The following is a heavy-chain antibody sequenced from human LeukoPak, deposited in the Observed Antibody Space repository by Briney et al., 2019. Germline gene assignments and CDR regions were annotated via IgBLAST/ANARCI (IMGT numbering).Heavy chain of an antibody. CDR2: INPNSSGT. CDR3: ASGAHCSGGSCYSGAFDI. D-gene: IGHD2-15*01. V-gene: IGHV1-2*02. Sequence: AXVKVSCKASEYTFTGYYMHWVRQAPGQGLEWMGWINPNSSGTNYAQKFQGRGTMNRDTSISTAYMELTRLRSDDTAVYYCASGAHCSGGSCYSGAFDIWGQGTMVTVSS. CDR1: EYTFTGYY. J-gene: IGHJ3*02.